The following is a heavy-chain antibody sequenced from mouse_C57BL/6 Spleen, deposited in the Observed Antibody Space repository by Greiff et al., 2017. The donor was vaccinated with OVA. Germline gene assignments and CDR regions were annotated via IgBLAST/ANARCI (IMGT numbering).Heavy chain of an antibody. CDR3: ARHGGDYYGSSYEAMDY. V-gene: IGHV5-6*02. J-gene: IGHJ4*01. Sequence: DVKLVESGGDLVKPGGSLKLSCAASGFTFSSYGMSWVRQTPDKRLEWVATISSGGSYTYYPDSVKGRFTISRDNAKNTLYLQMSRLKSEDTAMYYCARHGGDYYGSSYEAMDYWGQGTSVTVSS. CDR2: ISSGGSYT. CDR1: GFTFSSYG. D-gene: IGHD1-1*01.